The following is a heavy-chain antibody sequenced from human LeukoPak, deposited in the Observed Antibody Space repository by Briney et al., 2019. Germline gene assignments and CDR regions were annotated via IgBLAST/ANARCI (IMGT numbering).Heavy chain of an antibody. D-gene: IGHD6-13*01. CDR1: GGSISSYY. V-gene: IGHV4-59*01. J-gene: IGHJ6*02. CDR3: ARHIAAAGTGYYYYGMDV. Sequence: ETLSLTCTVSGGSISSYYWSWIRQPPGKGLEWIGYIYYSGSTNYNPSLKSRVTISVDTSKNQFSLKLSSVTAADTAMYYCARHIAAAGTGYYYYGMDVWGQGTTVTVSS. CDR2: IYYSGST.